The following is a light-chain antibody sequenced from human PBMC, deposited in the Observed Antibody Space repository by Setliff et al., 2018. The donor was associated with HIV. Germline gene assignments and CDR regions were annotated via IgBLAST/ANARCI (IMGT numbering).Light chain of an antibody. CDR3: SSYTYISTPV. CDR2: EVS. Sequence: QSVLAQPASVSGSPGQSITVSCTGTSSDVGAYNFVSWFQQYPGKAPKLMIYEVSNRPSGVSNRFSGSKSGNTASLTISGLQAEDEADYYCSSYTYISTPVFGSGTKGTVL. V-gene: IGLV2-14*01. CDR1: SSDVGAYNF. J-gene: IGLJ1*01.